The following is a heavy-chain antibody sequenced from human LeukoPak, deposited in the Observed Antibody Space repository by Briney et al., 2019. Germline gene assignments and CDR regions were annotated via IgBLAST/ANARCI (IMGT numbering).Heavy chain of an antibody. CDR1: GFIFSSYA. J-gene: IGHJ1*01. V-gene: IGHV3-23*01. Sequence: PGGSLRLSCAASGFIFSSYAMSWVRQAPGKGLEWVSTISGSGGSTYYADSVKGRFTISRDNSKNTLYLQMNSLRAEDTAVYYCAKDRAVVTPQYFQHWGQGTLVTVSS. D-gene: IGHD4-23*01. CDR2: ISGSGGST. CDR3: AKDRAVVTPQYFQH.